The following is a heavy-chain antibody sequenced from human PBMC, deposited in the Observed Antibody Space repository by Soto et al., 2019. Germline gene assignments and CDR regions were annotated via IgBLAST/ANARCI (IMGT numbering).Heavy chain of an antibody. CDR3: ARGRCSSTSCYNSPFDY. J-gene: IGHJ4*02. Sequence: PSETLSLTCAFYGGSLSGYYWSWIRQPPGKGLEWIGEINHSGSTNYNPSLKSRVTISVDTSKNQFSLKLSSVTAADTAVYYCARGRCSSTSCYNSPFDYWGQGTLVTVSS. CDR1: GGSLSGYY. D-gene: IGHD2-2*02. CDR2: INHSGST. V-gene: IGHV4-34*01.